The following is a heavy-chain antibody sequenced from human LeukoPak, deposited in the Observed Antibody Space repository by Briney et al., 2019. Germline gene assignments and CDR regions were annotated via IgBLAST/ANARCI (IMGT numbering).Heavy chain of an antibody. V-gene: IGHV4-34*01. Sequence: SETLSLTRAVYGGSFCGYYWSWIRQPPGKGLEWIGEINHSGSTNYNPSLKSRVTISVDTSKNQFSLKLSSVTAADTAVYYCARRQDLYNYYDSSGYYQNWFDPWGQGTLVTVSS. J-gene: IGHJ5*02. CDR3: ARRQDLYNYYDSSGYYQNWFDP. CDR2: INHSGST. D-gene: IGHD3-22*01. CDR1: GGSFCGYY.